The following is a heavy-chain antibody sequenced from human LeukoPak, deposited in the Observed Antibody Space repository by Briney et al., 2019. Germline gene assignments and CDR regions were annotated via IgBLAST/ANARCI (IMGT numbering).Heavy chain of an antibody. D-gene: IGHD3-10*01. CDR1: GFTFSSYG. J-gene: IGHJ4*02. CDR3: AKDRGAAVIIDY. Sequence: GGSLRLSCAASGFTFSSYGMHWVRQAPGKGLEWVAVISYDGSNKYYADSVKGRFTISRDNSKNTLYLQMNSLRAEDTAVYYCAKDRGAAVIIDYWGQGTLVTVSS. V-gene: IGHV3-30*18. CDR2: ISYDGSNK.